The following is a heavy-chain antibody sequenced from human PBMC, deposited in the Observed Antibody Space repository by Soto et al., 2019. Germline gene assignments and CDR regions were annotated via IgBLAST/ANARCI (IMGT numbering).Heavy chain of an antibody. D-gene: IGHD6-13*01. J-gene: IGHJ5*02. CDR2: ISPTGDTI. V-gene: IGHV3-11*04. CDR3: ARHPERIAEIGWFAP. CDR1: GFTFSDYY. Sequence: PGGSLRLSCATCGFTFSDYYMSWIRQAPGKGLEWVSYISPTGDTIYYADSVKGRFTISRDNAKNSLYLQMNSLRAEDTAVYYCARHPERIAEIGWFAPWGQGTLVTVSS.